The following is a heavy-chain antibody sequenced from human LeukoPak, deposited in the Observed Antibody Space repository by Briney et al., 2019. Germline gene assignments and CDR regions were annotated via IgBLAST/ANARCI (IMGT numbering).Heavy chain of an antibody. CDR3: ATAPPPPTENYYFYYGMDV. CDR1: GYTLTELS. J-gene: IGHJ6*02. V-gene: IGHV1-24*01. CDR2: SDPEDGET. Sequence: ASVKVSCKVSGYTLTELSMHWVRQAPGKGLAWMEGSDPEDGETIYAQKFQGRVTMTEDTSTDTVYMELSSLRSEDTAVYYCATAPPPPTENYYFYYGMDVWGQGTTVTVSS.